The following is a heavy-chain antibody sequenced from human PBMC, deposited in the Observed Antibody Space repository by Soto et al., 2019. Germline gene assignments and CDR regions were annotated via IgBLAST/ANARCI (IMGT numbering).Heavy chain of an antibody. CDR2: IYYSGST. V-gene: IGHV4-59*01. Sequence: PSETLSLTCTVSGGSISSYYWSWIRQPPGKGLEWIGYIYYSGSTNYNPSLKSRVTISVDTSKNQFSLKLSSVTAADTAVYYCARVTMVRGVIITSRFYMDVWGKGTTVTVSS. D-gene: IGHD3-10*01. CDR3: ARVTMVRGVIITSRFYMDV. J-gene: IGHJ6*03. CDR1: GGSISSYY.